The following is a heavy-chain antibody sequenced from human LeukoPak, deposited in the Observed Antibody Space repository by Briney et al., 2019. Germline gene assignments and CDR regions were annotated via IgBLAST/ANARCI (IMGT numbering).Heavy chain of an antibody. CDR2: INPNSGGT. Sequence: ASVKVSCKASGYTFTGYYMHWVRQAPGQGLEWMGWINPNSGGTNYAQKFQGRVTMTRDTSISTAYMELSRLRSDDTAVYYCARIYGSGTLSDYWGQGTLVTVSS. CDR1: GYTFTGYY. CDR3: ARIYGSGTLSDY. J-gene: IGHJ4*02. D-gene: IGHD3-10*01. V-gene: IGHV1-2*02.